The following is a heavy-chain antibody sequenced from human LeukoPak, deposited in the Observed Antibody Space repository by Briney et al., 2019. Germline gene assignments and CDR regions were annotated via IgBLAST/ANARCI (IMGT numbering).Heavy chain of an antibody. CDR1: GGTFSTHS. Sequence: SVKVSCKASGGTFSTHSISWVRQAPGQGLEWMGRIIPIIGRAIYAQKFQGRVTVTADKSTTTAHMELSSLGSEDTAMYYCAREGLSSSYSYGLDVWGQGTTVIVSS. CDR2: IIPIIGRA. V-gene: IGHV1-69*08. CDR3: AREGLSSSYSYGLDV. J-gene: IGHJ6*02. D-gene: IGHD3-22*01.